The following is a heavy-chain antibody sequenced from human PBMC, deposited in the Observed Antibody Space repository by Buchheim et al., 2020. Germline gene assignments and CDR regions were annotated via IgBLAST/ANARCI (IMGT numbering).Heavy chain of an antibody. J-gene: IGHJ2*01. CDR1: GFSFSNHY. Sequence: EVQLVESGGGLVQPGGSLRLSCAASGFSFSNHYLGWVRQAPGKGLEWVGHTTDKADSYTTHYAASVRGRFTISRDDSKNSLSLQMNSLKTEDTAVYYCTRESPSWGYWYFDLWGRGTL. CDR2: TTDKADSYTT. D-gene: IGHD2-2*01. CDR3: TRESPSWGYWYFDL. V-gene: IGHV3-72*01.